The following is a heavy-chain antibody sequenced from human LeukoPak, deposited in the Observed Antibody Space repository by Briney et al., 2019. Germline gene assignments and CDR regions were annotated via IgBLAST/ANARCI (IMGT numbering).Heavy chain of an antibody. J-gene: IGHJ3*02. D-gene: IGHD5-12*01. CDR3: ARLRMGGYEAFDI. CDR2: IYAGDSDT. V-gene: IGHV5-51*01. CDR1: GYRFTSYW. Sequence: GESLKISCKGSGYRFTSYWIGWVRQMPGKGLEWMGIIYAGDSDTRYRPSSQGQVTISADKSISTAYLQWSSLKASDTAMYYCARLRMGGYEAFDIWGQGTMVTVSS.